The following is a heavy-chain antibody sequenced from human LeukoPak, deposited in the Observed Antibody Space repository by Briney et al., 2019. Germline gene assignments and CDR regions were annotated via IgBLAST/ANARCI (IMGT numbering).Heavy chain of an antibody. D-gene: IGHD2-15*01. CDR2: IRYDGSNK. CDR1: GFTFSSYS. Sequence: SGGSLRLSCAASGFTFSSYSMNWVRQAPGKGLEWVAFIRYDGSNKYYVDSVKGRFTISRDNSKNTLYLQMNSLRAEDTAVCYCATNLGYCSGGSCYWKHDAFDIWGQGTMVTVSS. V-gene: IGHV3-30*02. CDR3: ATNLGYCSGGSCYWKHDAFDI. J-gene: IGHJ3*02.